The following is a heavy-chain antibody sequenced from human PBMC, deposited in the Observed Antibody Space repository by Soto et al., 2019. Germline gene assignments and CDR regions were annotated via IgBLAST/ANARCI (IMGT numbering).Heavy chain of an antibody. V-gene: IGHV1-69*13. CDR3: ARCIAAGLYYYGMDV. D-gene: IGHD6-6*01. CDR2: IIPSFGTA. J-gene: IGHJ6*01. CDR1: GVAFSSYA. Sequence: GGSVKVSFKASGVAFSSYAMSLVRQAPGQGLEWMGGIIPSFGTANYAQKFQGRVTITAYESTSTAYMELSSLRYEDTAVYYCARCIAAGLYYYGMDVWGQGTTVTVSS.